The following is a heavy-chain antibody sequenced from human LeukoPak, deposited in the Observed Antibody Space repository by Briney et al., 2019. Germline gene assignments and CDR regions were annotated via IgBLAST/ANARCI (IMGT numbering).Heavy chain of an antibody. V-gene: IGHV5-51*01. D-gene: IGHD1-26*01. Sequence: GESLKISCKGSGYSFTSYWIGWVRPMPGKGLEWMGIIYPGDSDTKYSPSFQGQVTISADKSISTASLQWNSLKASDTAMYYCARAVGLQGHFDIWGQGTMVTVSP. CDR3: ARAVGLQGHFDI. J-gene: IGHJ3*02. CDR2: IYPGDSDT. CDR1: GYSFTSYW.